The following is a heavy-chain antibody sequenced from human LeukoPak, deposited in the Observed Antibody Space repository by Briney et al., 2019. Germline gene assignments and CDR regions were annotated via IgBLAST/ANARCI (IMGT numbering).Heavy chain of an antibody. D-gene: IGHD1-14*01. CDR3: AKETPNTGWFDP. J-gene: IGHJ5*02. CDR1: GYTFNTNY. Sequence: ASVKVSCKASGYTFNTNYIHWVRQAPGQGLEWIGATNPSGDGTSYPQKFQGRVTLARDTSTSTIYMELSSLRSEDTAIYYCAKETPNTGWFDPWGQGTLVTVSS. CDR2: TNPSGDGT. V-gene: IGHV1-46*02.